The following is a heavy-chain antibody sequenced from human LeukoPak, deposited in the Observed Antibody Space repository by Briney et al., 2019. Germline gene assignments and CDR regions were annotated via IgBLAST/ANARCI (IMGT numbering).Heavy chain of an antibody. CDR1: GLTFSSYG. D-gene: IGHD6-19*01. Sequence: PGGSLRLSCAASGLTFSSYGMHWVRQAPGKGLEWVAFIRYDGSNQYYADSVKGRFTISRDSSKSTLYLQMNSLRGDDTAVHYCAKDMGYNTGWTRFDYWGQGTLVTVSS. CDR3: AKDMGYNTGWTRFDY. V-gene: IGHV3-30*02. J-gene: IGHJ4*02. CDR2: IRYDGSNQ.